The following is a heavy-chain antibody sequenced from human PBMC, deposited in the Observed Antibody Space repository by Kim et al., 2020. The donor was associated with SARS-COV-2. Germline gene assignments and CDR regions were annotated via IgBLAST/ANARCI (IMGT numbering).Heavy chain of an antibody. CDR3: ARDALDADY. V-gene: IGHV3-11*04. J-gene: IGHJ4*02. Sequence: STIYYAASVKGRFTISRDNAKNSLYLQMNSLRAEDTAVYYCARDALDADYWGQGTLVTVSS. CDR2: STI.